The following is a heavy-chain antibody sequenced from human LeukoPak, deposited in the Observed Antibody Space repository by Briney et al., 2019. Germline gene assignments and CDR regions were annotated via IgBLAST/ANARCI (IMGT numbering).Heavy chain of an antibody. CDR3: AGDKTTGGWYEFDY. J-gene: IGHJ4*02. V-gene: IGHV3-30*03. CDR2: ISYDGKTK. CDR1: GFTFSSYG. Sequence: GGSLRLSCAASGFTFSSYGTHWVRQAPGKGLEWVAVISYDGKTKYYADSVKGRFTISRDTSKNTVSLQMNSLRAEDTAVYYCAGDKTTGGWYEFDYWGQGTLVTVSS. D-gene: IGHD6-19*01.